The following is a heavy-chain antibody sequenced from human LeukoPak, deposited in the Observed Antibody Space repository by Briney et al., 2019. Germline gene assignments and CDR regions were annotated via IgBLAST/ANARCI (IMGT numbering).Heavy chain of an antibody. CDR2: IYYSGST. Sequence: SETLSLTCTVSGGSISSYCWSWIRQPPGKGLEWIGYIYYSGSTNYNPSLKSRVTISVDTSKNQFSLKLSSVTAADTAVYYCVGQKGSTSGGGLDPWGQGTLVTVSS. D-gene: IGHD6-19*01. J-gene: IGHJ5*02. V-gene: IGHV4-59*01. CDR1: GGSISSYC. CDR3: VGQKGSTSGGGLDP.